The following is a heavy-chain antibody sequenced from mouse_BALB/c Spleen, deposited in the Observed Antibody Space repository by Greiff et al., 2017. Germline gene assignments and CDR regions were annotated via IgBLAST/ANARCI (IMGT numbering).Heavy chain of an antibody. CDR2: ISSGSSTI. D-gene: IGHD2-4*01. CDR1: GFTFSSFG. Sequence: EVHLVESGGGLVQPGGSRKLSCAASGFTFSSFGMHWVRQAPEKGLEWVAYISSGSSTIYYADTVKGRFTISRDNPKNTLFLQMTSLRSEDTAMYYCARLGDYDGAWFAYWGQGTLVTVSA. J-gene: IGHJ3*01. V-gene: IGHV5-17*02. CDR3: ARLGDYDGAWFAY.